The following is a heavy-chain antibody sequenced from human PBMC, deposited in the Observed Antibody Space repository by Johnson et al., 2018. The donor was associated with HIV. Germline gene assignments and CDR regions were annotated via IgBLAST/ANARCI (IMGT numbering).Heavy chain of an antibody. CDR2: ISYDGSNK. CDR3: ADFWSRI. J-gene: IGHJ3*02. V-gene: IGHV3-30*04. D-gene: IGHD3-3*01. CDR1: GFTFSSYA. Sequence: QVQLVESGGGVVQPGRSLRLSCAASGFTFSSYAMHWVRQAPGKGLEWVAVISYDGSNKYYADSVKGRFTISRDDSKNTLYLQMNSLKTEDTAVYYCADFWSRIWGQGTMVTVSS.